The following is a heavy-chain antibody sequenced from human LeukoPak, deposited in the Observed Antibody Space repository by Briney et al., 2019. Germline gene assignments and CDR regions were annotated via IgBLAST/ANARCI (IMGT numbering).Heavy chain of an antibody. V-gene: IGHV3-74*01. CDR3: ARDYYYGMDV. CDR1: GFTFSSYW. Sequence: GGSLRLSCAAPGFTFSSYWMHWVRHAPGRGLVWVSRIKSDGSTSDADSVKGRFTISRDNAKNTLYLQMNSLRAEDTAVYYCARDYYYGMDVWGQGTTVTVSS. J-gene: IGHJ6*02. CDR2: IKSDGST.